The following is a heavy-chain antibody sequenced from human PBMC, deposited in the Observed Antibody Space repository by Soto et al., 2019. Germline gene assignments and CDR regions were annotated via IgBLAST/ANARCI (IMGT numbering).Heavy chain of an antibody. CDR2: ISAYNGNT. D-gene: IGHD4-17*01. CDR3: ARFSATVTTGDWFDP. Sequence: QVQLVQSGAEVKKPGASVKVSCKASGYTFTSYGISWVRQAPGQGLEWMGWISAYNGNTNYAQKLQGRVTMTTDTSTSTAYMELRSLRSDDTAVSYCARFSATVTTGDWFDPWGQGTLVTVSS. V-gene: IGHV1-18*01. J-gene: IGHJ5*02. CDR1: GYTFTSYG.